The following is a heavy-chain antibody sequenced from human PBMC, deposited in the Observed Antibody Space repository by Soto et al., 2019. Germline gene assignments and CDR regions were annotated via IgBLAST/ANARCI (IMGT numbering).Heavy chain of an antibody. D-gene: IGHD2-15*01. CDR3: ARAYSGRLPRRADYYYAMDV. J-gene: IGHJ6*02. Sequence: FLRLSCAASGFTLSAYDMHWVRQAEGKGLEWVSALGAADDPYYLVSVKGRFTISRENAKNSLYLQMNNLRAGDTAVYYCARAYSGRLPRRADYYYAMDVWGQGTTVTVSS. CDR2: LGAADDP. V-gene: IGHV3-13*05. CDR1: GFTLSAYD.